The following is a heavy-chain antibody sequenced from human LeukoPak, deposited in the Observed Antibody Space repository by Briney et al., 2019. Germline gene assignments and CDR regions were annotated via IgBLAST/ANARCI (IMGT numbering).Heavy chain of an antibody. V-gene: IGHV1-24*01. D-gene: IGHD6-13*01. Sequence: ASVKVSCKVSGYTLTELSMHWVQQAPGKGLEWMGGFDPEDGETIYAQKFQGRVTMTEDTSTDTAYMELSSLRSEDTAVYYCATVAWAPIAAAGTIAEYFQHWGQGTLVTVSS. CDR1: GYTLTELS. CDR3: ATVAWAPIAAAGTIAEYFQH. CDR2: FDPEDGET. J-gene: IGHJ1*01.